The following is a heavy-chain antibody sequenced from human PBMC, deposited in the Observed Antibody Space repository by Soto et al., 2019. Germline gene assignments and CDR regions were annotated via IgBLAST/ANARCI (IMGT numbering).Heavy chain of an antibody. CDR1: GFTVSSNY. J-gene: IGHJ4*02. V-gene: IGHV3-66*01. Sequence: EVQLVESGGGLVQPGGSLRLSCAASGFTVSSNYMNWVRQAPGKGLEWVSIIYSGGNTYYADSVKGRFTISRDNSKNTVYLQMNSLRAEDTAVYYCARDPPYGDYWGQGTLVTFSS. CDR3: ARDPPYGDY. CDR2: IYSGGNT. D-gene: IGHD4-17*01.